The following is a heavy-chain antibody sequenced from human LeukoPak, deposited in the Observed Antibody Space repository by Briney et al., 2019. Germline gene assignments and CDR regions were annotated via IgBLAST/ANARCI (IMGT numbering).Heavy chain of an antibody. Sequence: AQTLTLTCAVSGCSISSGGYSWSWIPQAPGKGLEWIGYIYHSGSTYYNPSIKSRVTISVDRSKNQFSLKLSSVTAADTAVYYCARLVRGYSYGLIDYWGQGTLVTVSS. CDR3: ARLVRGYSYGLIDY. CDR1: GCSISSGGYS. D-gene: IGHD5-18*01. CDR2: IYHSGST. J-gene: IGHJ4*02. V-gene: IGHV4-30-2*01.